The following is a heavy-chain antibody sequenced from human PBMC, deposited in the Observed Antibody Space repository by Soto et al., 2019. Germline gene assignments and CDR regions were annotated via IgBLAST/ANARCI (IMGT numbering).Heavy chain of an antibody. J-gene: IGHJ6*02. Sequence: SETLSLTCTVSGGSISSGGYYWSWIRQHPGKGLEWIGYIYYSGSTYYNPSLKSRVTISVDTSKNQFSLKLSSVTAADTAVYYCARGATPHYYYGMDVWGQGTTVTVS. CDR3: ARGATPHYYYGMDV. D-gene: IGHD2-15*01. CDR2: IYYSGST. V-gene: IGHV4-31*03. CDR1: GGSISSGGYY.